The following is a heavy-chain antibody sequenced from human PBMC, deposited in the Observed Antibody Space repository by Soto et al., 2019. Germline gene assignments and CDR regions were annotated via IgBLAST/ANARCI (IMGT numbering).Heavy chain of an antibody. CDR1: GFTFSNAW. J-gene: IGHJ3*02. CDR3: TTDSSRDPIAANGAFDI. D-gene: IGHD6-6*01. Sequence: GGSLRLSCAASGFTFSNAWMSWVRQAPGKGLEWVGRIKSKTDGGTTDYAAPVKGRLTISRDDSKNTLYLQMNSLKTEDTAVYYCTTDSSRDPIAANGAFDIWGQGTMVTVSS. V-gene: IGHV3-15*01. CDR2: IKSKTDGGTT.